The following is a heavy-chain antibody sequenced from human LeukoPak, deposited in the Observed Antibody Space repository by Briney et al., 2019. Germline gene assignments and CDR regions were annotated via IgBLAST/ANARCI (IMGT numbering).Heavy chain of an antibody. CDR3: ARRLNYYYYMDV. J-gene: IGHJ6*03. V-gene: IGHV4-59*01. CDR2: IYYSGST. D-gene: IGHD6-19*01. CDR1: GGSISSYY. Sequence: SETLSLTCTVSGGSISSYYWSWIRQPPGKGLEWIGYIYYSGSTNYNPSLKSRVTISVDTSKNQFSLKLGSVTAADTAVYYCARRLNYYYYMDVWGKGTTVTVSS.